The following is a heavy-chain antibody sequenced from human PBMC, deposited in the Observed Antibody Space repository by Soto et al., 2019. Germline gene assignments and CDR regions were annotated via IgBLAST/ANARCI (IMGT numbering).Heavy chain of an antibody. CDR3: ARDLEGSGSHWLGYNYYAMDV. J-gene: IGHJ6*02. Sequence: PGGSLRLSCAASGFTISDYYMTWFRQAPGKGLEWVSYISSEGTTTYYADSVRDRFSISLDNAKNSVYLQMNSLRADDSGVYYCARDLEGSGSHWLGYNYYAMDVWGQGXTVTVSS. CDR1: GFTISDYY. D-gene: IGHD3-10*01. V-gene: IGHV3-11*01. CDR2: ISSEGTTT.